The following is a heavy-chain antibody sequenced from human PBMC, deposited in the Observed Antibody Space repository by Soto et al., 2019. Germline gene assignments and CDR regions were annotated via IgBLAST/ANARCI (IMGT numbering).Heavy chain of an antibody. CDR3: ASDTDRPHLAGNYYYILDV. CDR1: GGTFRNSA. Sequence: QVQLEQSGAEVKKPGSSVKVSCKASGGTFRNSAISWVRQAPGQGLEWMGGIMPIFRTPDYAQKFQGRVTITADESTTTAYMELSALRSHDTAVYFCASDTDRPHLAGNYYYILDVWGHGTTVTVSS. V-gene: IGHV1-69*12. J-gene: IGHJ6*02. D-gene: IGHD3-3*02. CDR2: IMPIFRTP.